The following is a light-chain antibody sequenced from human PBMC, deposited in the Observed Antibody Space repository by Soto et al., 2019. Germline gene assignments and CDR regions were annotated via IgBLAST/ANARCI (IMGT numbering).Light chain of an antibody. CDR3: QQSYNYPQT. CDR2: AAS. V-gene: IGKV1-39*01. Sequence: DIQMTQSTSSLSASVGDEVTITCRASQTIMTYLNWYQLKPGKTPRILIYAASSLQSGVPSRFSGSGSGTDFTLTISSLQPEDFSTYSCQQSYNYPQTFGRGTKVDIK. CDR1: QTIMTY. J-gene: IGKJ1*01.